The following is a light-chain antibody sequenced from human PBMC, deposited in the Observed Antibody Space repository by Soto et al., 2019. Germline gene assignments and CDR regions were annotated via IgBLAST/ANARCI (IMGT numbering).Light chain of an antibody. J-gene: IGKJ1*01. CDR1: QSVSNNY. CDR2: DAS. CDR3: LQRSNWPRWT. V-gene: IGKV3-11*01. Sequence: EIVLTQYPGTLSLSPGERDPRSCMAIQSVSNNYLAWYQQKPVQAPRLLIYDASTRATGIPARFSGSGSGTDFTLTISSLETEDFAVYYCLQRSNWPRWTVGPVTKVEIK.